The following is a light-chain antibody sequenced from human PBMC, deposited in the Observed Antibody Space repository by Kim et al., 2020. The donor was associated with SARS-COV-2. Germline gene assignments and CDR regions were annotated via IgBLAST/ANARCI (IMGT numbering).Light chain of an antibody. Sequence: RPASPGERVTLSGRASQSVSRNLAWYQQKPGQAPRLLMYGASTRATGFPARFSGSGSGTEFTLTISSLQSEDFALYFCHQYEDWPTFGQGTKLEI. V-gene: IGKV3-15*01. CDR3: HQYEDWPT. J-gene: IGKJ2*01. CDR2: GAS. CDR1: QSVSRN.